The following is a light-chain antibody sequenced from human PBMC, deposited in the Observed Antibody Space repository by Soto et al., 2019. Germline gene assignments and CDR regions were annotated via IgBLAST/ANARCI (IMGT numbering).Light chain of an antibody. J-gene: IGKJ4*01. Sequence: EIVLTQSPATLSLSPGERATLSCRASQSVGNNLAWYQQKPGQAPGLLIYEASTRATGIPARFSGSGSGTDFTLTISSLEPEAFAVYYCQQHANWPLTVGGGTKVDSK. CDR1: QSVGNN. CDR2: EAS. CDR3: QQHANWPLT. V-gene: IGKV3-11*01.